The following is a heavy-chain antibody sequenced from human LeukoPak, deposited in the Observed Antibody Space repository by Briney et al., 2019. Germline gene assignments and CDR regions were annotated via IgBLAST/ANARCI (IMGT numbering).Heavy chain of an antibody. CDR1: GFTFSSYG. CDR2: IWYDGSNK. V-gene: IGHV3-33*01. Sequence: GGSLRLSCAASGFTFSSYGMHWVRQAPGKGLEWVAVIWYDGSNKYYADSVKGRFTISRDNSKNTLYLQVNSLRAEDTAMYYCARNILFAFDIWGQGTMVTASS. CDR3: ARNILFAFDI. J-gene: IGHJ3*02.